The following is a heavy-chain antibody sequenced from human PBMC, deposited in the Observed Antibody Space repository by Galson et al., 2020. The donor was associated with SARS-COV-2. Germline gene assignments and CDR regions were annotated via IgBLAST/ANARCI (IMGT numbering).Heavy chain of an antibody. J-gene: IGHJ4*02. Sequence: GGSLRLSCAASGFTFSSYAMSWVRQAPGKGLEWVSAISGSGGSTYYADSVKGRFTISRDNSKNTLYLQMNNLRAEDTAVYYCAKYESSGYYFGPFDYWGQGTLVTVSS. D-gene: IGHD3-22*01. CDR3: AKYESSGYYFGPFDY. V-gene: IGHV3-23*01. CDR1: GFTFSSYA. CDR2: ISGSGGST.